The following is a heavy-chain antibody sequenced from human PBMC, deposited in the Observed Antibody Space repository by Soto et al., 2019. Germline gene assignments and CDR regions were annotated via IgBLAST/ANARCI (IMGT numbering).Heavy chain of an antibody. CDR3: ARKWGWYFDF. J-gene: IGHJ2*01. D-gene: IGHD1-26*01. CDR2: IYYSGST. CDR1: GGSISSYY. V-gene: IGHV4-59*08. Sequence: QVQLQESGPGLVKLSETLCLTCTVSGGSISSYYRSWIRQPPGKGLEWIGYIYYSGSTNYNPSLKSRVTISVDTSKNQFSLKLSSVTAADTAVYYCARKWGWYFDFWGRGTLVTVSS.